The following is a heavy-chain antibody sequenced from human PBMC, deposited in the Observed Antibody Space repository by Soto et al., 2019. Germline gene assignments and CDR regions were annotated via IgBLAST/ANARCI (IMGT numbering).Heavy chain of an antibody. CDR2: ISAYNGNT. CDR3: ARGTGVMITFGGERYFDL. J-gene: IGHJ2*01. Sequence: QVQLVQSGAEVKKPGASVKVSCKASGYTFTSYGISWVRQAPGRWLAWMGWISAYNGNTNYAQKLQGRVTMTTDTSTSTAYMELRSLRSDDPAVYYCARGTGVMITFGGERYFDLWGRGTLVTVSS. CDR1: GYTFTSYG. V-gene: IGHV1-18*01. D-gene: IGHD3-16*01.